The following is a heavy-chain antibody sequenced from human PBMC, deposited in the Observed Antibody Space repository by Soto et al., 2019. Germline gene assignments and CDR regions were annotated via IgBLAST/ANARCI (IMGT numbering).Heavy chain of an antibody. J-gene: IGHJ3*02. Sequence: EVQLVESGGGLVQPGRSLRLSCAASGFTFADYAMHWVRQAPGKGLEWVSGVSWNSGSIGYAVSVKGRFTISRDNAKNALYLEMNSLRAEDTALYYWAPGGRERLSDAFDIWGQGTRVTVS. CDR2: VSWNSGSI. V-gene: IGHV3-9*01. CDR3: APGGRERLSDAFDI. CDR1: GFTFADYA. D-gene: IGHD1-26*01.